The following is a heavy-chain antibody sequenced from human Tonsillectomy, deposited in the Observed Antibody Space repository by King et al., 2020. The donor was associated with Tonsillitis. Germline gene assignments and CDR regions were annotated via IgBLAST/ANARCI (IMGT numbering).Heavy chain of an antibody. V-gene: IGHV3-21*01. D-gene: IGHD1-26*01. Sequence: VQLVESGGGLVKPGGSLRLSCAASGFTFSSDSMNWVRQAPGKGLEWVSSISSSSSYIYYADSVKGRFTISRDNAKNSLYLQMNSLRAEDTAVYYCATGRVGAFDIWGQGTMVTVSS. CDR1: GFTFSSDS. CDR3: ATGRVGAFDI. J-gene: IGHJ3*02. CDR2: ISSSSSYI.